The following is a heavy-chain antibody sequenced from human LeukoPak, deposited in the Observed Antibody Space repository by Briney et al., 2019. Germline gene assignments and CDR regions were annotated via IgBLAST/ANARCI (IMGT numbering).Heavy chain of an antibody. Sequence: GGSLRLSCAASGFTFSSNSMNWVRQAPGKGREWVSSISSSSRYIYYADSVKGRFTISRDNAKISLYLQMKTLRDADTAVSQCERGVEGSGGCMDVWGKGTTVTVSS. V-gene: IGHV3-21*01. D-gene: IGHD2-15*01. CDR1: GFTFSSNS. J-gene: IGHJ6*04. CDR3: ERGVEGSGGCMDV. CDR2: ISSSSRYI.